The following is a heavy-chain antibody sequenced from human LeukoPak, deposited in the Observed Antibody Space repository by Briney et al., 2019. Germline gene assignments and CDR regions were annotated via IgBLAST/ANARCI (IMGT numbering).Heavy chain of an antibody. J-gene: IGHJ4*02. CDR2: FYYSGST. V-gene: IGHV4-59*12. CDR1: GDSISSSY. CDR3: ARDSSGPRGYYFDY. D-gene: IGHD6-19*01. Sequence: SETLSLNCTVSGDSISSSYWSWIRQPPGKGLEWIGYFYYSGSTNYNPSLKSRLTISVDTSKNQFSLQLNSVTPEDTAVYYCARDSSGPRGYYFDYWGQGTLVTVSS.